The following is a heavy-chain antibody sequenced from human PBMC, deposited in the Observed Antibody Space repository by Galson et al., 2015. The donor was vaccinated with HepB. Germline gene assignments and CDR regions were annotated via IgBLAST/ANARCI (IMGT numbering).Heavy chain of an antibody. J-gene: IGHJ2*01. Sequence: SLRLSCAASGFTFSSYAMHWVRQAPGKGLEYVSAISSNGGSTYYADSVKGRFTISRDNSKNALYLQMSSLRAEDTAVYYCVKDRIAVAGNYWYFDLWGRGTLVTVSS. D-gene: IGHD6-19*01. CDR1: GFTFSSYA. CDR2: ISSNGGST. CDR3: VKDRIAVAGNYWYFDL. V-gene: IGHV3-64D*06.